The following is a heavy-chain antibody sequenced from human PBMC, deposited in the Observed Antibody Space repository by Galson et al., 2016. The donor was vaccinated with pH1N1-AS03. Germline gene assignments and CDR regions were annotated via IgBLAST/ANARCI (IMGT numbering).Heavy chain of an antibody. D-gene: IGHD2-15*01. CDR1: GFTFNMYT. Sequence: SLRLSCAASGFTFNMYTMDWVRRAPGKDLEWISSISRESDAKYYADSVKGRFTISRDNVETALYLQMDSLRGEDTAVYYCVRNRGSRGFHADWYFDVWGPGTVVSVSS. CDR3: VRNRGSRGFHADWYFDV. CDR2: ISRESDAK. J-gene: IGHJ2*01. V-gene: IGHV3-48*01.